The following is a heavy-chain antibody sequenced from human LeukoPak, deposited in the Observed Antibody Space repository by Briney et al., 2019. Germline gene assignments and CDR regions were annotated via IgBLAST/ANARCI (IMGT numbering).Heavy chain of an antibody. CDR1: GITLSNYG. V-gene: IGHV3-23*01. D-gene: IGHD3-10*01. Sequence: GGSLRLSCAVSGITLSNYGMIWVRQAPGKGLEWVAGISGSGGSTNYADSVRGRFTISRDNRKNTLYLQMNSLRAEDTAVYFCAKRGVVIRVILVGFHKEAYYFDSWGQGALATVSS. CDR3: AKRGVVIRVILVGFHKEAYYFDS. J-gene: IGHJ4*02. CDR2: ISGSGGST.